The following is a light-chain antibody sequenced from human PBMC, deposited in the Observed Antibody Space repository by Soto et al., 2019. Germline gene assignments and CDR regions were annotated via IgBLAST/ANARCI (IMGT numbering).Light chain of an antibody. CDR2: DVN. V-gene: IGLV2-14*01. J-gene: IGLJ2*01. CDR1: SSDVGAYNY. CDR3: TSWTTSTTMK. Sequence: QSVLTQPASVSGSPGQSITISCTGTSSDVGAYNYVSWYQQHPGKAPKLMIYDVNIRPSGVSNRFSGSKSGNTASLTISGLKAEDEADYYCTSWTTSTTMKFGGGTKLTVL.